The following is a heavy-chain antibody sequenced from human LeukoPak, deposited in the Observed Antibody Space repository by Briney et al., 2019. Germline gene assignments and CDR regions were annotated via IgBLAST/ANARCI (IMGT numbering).Heavy chain of an antibody. CDR2: INHSGSP. J-gene: IGHJ6*03. CDR3: ARVVTIFGVVIPSDYYYYMDV. V-gene: IGHV4-34*01. D-gene: IGHD3-3*01. CDR1: GGSFSGYY. Sequence: SETLSLTCAVYGGSFSGYYWSWIRQPPGKGLEWIGEINHSGSPNYNPSLKSRGTISVDTSKNQFSLKLSSVTAADTAVYYCARVVTIFGVVIPSDYYYYMDVWGKGATVTVS.